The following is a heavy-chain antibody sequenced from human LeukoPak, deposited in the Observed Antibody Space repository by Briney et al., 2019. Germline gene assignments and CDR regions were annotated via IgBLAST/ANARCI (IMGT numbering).Heavy chain of an antibody. Sequence: GGFLRLSCAASGFFSPHSLNWVRQAPGKGLEWLSSIRTGGYIHYAESTKGRFIISRDNARDSLYLQMNSLSAEDTAIYYCAGALCSGGSCYSFNYWGQGTLVTVSS. D-gene: IGHD2-15*01. CDR1: GFFSPHS. CDR3: AGALCSGGSCYSFNY. CDR2: IRTGGYI. J-gene: IGHJ4*02. V-gene: IGHV3-21*01.